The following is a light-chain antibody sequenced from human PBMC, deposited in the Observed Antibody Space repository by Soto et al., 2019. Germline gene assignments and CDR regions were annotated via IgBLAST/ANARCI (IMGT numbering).Light chain of an antibody. Sequence: QSALTQPVSVSGSPGQSITISCTGTSSDVGGYNYVSWYQQHPGKAPKLMIYEVGNRPSGVSNRFSGSKSGNTASLTISGLQAEDEADYYCSSYTSSSSSVFGGGTKLTVL. J-gene: IGLJ2*01. V-gene: IGLV2-14*01. CDR3: SSYTSSSSSV. CDR2: EVG. CDR1: SSDVGGYNY.